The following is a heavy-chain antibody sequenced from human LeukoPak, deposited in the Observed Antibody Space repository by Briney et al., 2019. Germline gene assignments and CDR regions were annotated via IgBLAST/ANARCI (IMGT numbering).Heavy chain of an antibody. CDR3: AREYSSSSGRLYDY. CDR2: IAPNNGGT. CDR1: GYTFTGYY. V-gene: IGHV1-2*02. D-gene: IGHD6-6*01. J-gene: IGHJ4*02. Sequence: AASVKVSCKASGYTFTGYYMHWVRQAPGQGLEWMGWIAPNNGGTNYARKFQGRVTMTRDTSISTAYMELSRLRSDDTAVYYCAREYSSSSGRLYDYWGQGTLVTVSS.